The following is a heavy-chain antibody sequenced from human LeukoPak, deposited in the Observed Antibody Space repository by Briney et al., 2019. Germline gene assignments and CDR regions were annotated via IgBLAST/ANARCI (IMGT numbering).Heavy chain of an antibody. Sequence: ASVKVSCKASGGTFSSYAISWVRQAPGQGLEWMGGIIPIFGTANYAQKFQGRVTIAADESTSTAYMELSSLRSEDTAVYYCARDPEYSSSSVFDYWGQGTLVTVSS. V-gene: IGHV1-69*13. CDR1: GGTFSSYA. J-gene: IGHJ4*02. CDR3: ARDPEYSSSSVFDY. CDR2: IIPIFGTA. D-gene: IGHD6-6*01.